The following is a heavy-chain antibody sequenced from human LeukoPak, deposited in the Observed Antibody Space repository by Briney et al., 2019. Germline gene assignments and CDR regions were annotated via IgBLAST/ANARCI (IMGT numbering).Heavy chain of an antibody. CDR1: GFTFSSYW. D-gene: IGHD4-17*01. CDR2: INSDGSST. CDR3: ARHYGDYILGFDF. Sequence: GGSLRLSCAASGFTFSSYWMHWVRQAPGKGLVWVSRINSDGSSTSYADSVKGRFTISRDNAKNSLYLQMNSLRAEDTAVYYCARHYGDYILGFDFWGQGTLVTVSS. V-gene: IGHV3-74*01. J-gene: IGHJ4*02.